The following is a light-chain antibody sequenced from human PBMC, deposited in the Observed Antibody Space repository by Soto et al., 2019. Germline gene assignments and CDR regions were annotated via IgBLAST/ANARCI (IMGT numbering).Light chain of an antibody. CDR1: QSISTY. CDR2: GAY. V-gene: IGKV1-39*01. J-gene: IGKJ1*01. Sequence: DIQMTQSPSSLSASLGDRVTVTCRASQSISTYLNWFQQRPGKAPKLLMYGAYTLQDGVPSRFSGSGSEPEFTVIISCLQPEDFATYFCEQSFGAPRRFGQGTRVDIK. CDR3: EQSFGAPRR.